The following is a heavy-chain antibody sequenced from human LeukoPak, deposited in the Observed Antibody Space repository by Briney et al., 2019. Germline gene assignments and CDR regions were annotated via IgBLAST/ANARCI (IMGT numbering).Heavy chain of an antibody. V-gene: IGHV4-34*01. D-gene: IGHD1-14*01. CDR1: GGSFSGYY. CDR2: INHSGST. Sequence: SETLSLTCAVYGGSFSGYYWSWIRQPPGKGLEWIGEINHSGSTNYNPSLKSRVTISVDTSKNQFSLKLSSVTAADTAVYYCARETYHDYYYYYGMDVWGQGTTVTVSS. CDR3: ARETYHDYYYYYGMDV. J-gene: IGHJ6*02.